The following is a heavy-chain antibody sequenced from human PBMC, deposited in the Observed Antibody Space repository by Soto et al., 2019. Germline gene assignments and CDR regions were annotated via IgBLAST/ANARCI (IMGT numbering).Heavy chain of an antibody. Sequence: QVQLQESGPGLVKPSQTLSLSCTVSGGSINSGGYYWSWIRQLPGKGLEWIGYKSYTGSTDYNPSLKSRVTISVDMSNNQFSLKLTSVTAADTALYFCASGPDYYDRSGYFEPWGQGTLVTVSS. CDR1: GGSINSGGYY. V-gene: IGHV4-31*03. D-gene: IGHD3-22*01. J-gene: IGHJ5*02. CDR2: KSYTGST. CDR3: ASGPDYYDRSGYFEP.